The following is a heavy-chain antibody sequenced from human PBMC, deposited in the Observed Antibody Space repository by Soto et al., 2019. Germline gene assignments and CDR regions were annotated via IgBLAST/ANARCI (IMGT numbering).Heavy chain of an antibody. CDR3: ASHSHEDHGDPNWFDP. J-gene: IGHJ5*02. V-gene: IGHV4-39*01. Sequence: QVQLQESGPGLVKPSETLSLTCTVSGASISSNIYYWGWIRQPPGKGLEWIGSIYYTGNTFYNPSLKSRVTLSVDTSENPFSLRLFSVTAADTAVYYCASHSHEDHGDPNWFDPWGQGTLVTVSS. D-gene: IGHD4-17*01. CDR2: IYYTGNT. CDR1: GASISSNIYY.